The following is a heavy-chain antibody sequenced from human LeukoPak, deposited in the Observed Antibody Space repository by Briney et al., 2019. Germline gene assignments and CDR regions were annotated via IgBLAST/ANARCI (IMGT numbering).Heavy chain of an antibody. D-gene: IGHD2-2*01. Sequence: GSSVKVSCKASGGTFSSYAISWVRQAPGQGLEWMGGIIPIFGTANYAQKFQGRVTITADESTSTAYMELSSLRSEDTAVYYCARNPPSPAAIGYYFDYWGQGTLVTVSS. CDR2: IIPIFGTA. CDR1: GGTFSSYA. CDR3: ARNPPSPAAIGYYFDY. J-gene: IGHJ4*02. V-gene: IGHV1-69*01.